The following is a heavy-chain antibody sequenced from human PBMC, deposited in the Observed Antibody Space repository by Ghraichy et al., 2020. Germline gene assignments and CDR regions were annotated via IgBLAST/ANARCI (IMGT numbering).Heavy chain of an antibody. CDR3: ARDPDDFWSGYYA. J-gene: IGHJ5*02. D-gene: IGHD3-3*01. V-gene: IGHV3-7*01. CDR2: IKQDGSEK. Sequence: GGSLRLSCAASGFTFSSYWMSWVRQAPGKGLEWVANIKQDGSEKYYVDSVKGRFTISRDNAKNSLYLQMNSLRAEDTAVYYCARDPDDFWSGYYAWGQGTLVTVSS. CDR1: GFTFSSYW.